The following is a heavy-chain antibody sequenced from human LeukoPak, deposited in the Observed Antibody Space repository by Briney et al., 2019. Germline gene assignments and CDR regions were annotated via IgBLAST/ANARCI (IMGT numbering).Heavy chain of an antibody. D-gene: IGHD1-1*01. V-gene: IGHV1-69*13. CDR1: GGNFNNYA. CDR3: ARDLPGTGTSGY. J-gene: IGHJ4*02. CDR2: IISMFGTI. Sequence: SVKVSCKVSGGNFNNYAINWVRQAPGQGLEWMGGIISMFGTINYAQKFQGRVTITADESTNTAYIDLSSLRSEDTAVYYCARDLPGTGTSGYWGQGTLVTVSS.